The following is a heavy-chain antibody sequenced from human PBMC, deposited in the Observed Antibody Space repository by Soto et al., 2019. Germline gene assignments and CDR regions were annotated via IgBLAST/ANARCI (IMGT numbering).Heavy chain of an antibody. CDR2: ISAYNGNT. D-gene: IGHD3-3*01. CDR1: GYTFTNYG. V-gene: IGHV1-18*01. CDR3: AREITIFGVVITGDAFDI. J-gene: IGHJ3*02. Sequence: ASVKVSCKASGYTFTNYGISWVRQAPGQGLEWMGWISAYNGNTNYAQKLQGRVTMTTDTSTSTAYMELRSLRSDDTAVYYCAREITIFGVVITGDAFDIWGQGTMVTVSS.